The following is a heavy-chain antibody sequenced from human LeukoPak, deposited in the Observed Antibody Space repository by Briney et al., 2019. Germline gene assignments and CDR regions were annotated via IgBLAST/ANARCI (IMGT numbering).Heavy chain of an antibody. CDR2: ISGSGGTT. J-gene: IGHJ4*02. V-gene: IGHV3-23*01. Sequence: GGSLRLSCAASGFTFSSFAMTWVRQAPGKGLEWVSAISGSGGTTYYADFVKGRFTISRDNSKNTLYLQLNSLRAEDTAVYYCAKVRDIYCSGGTCFYFDYWGQGTLVTVSS. D-gene: IGHD2-15*01. CDR3: AKVRDIYCSGGTCFYFDY. CDR1: GFTFSSFA.